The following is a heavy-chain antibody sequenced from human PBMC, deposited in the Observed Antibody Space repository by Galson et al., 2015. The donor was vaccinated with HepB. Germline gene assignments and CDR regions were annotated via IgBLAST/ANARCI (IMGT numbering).Heavy chain of an antibody. Sequence: SVKVSCKASGYTFTSYAMNRVRQAPGQGLEWMGWINTNTGNPTYAQGFTGRFVFSLDTSVSTAYLQISSLKAEDTAVYYCARDLIRSGPPSPSAYWGQGTLVTVSS. CDR1: GYTFTSYA. J-gene: IGHJ4*02. CDR3: ARDLIRSGPPSPSAY. V-gene: IGHV7-4-1*02. CDR2: INTNTGNP. D-gene: IGHD6-19*01.